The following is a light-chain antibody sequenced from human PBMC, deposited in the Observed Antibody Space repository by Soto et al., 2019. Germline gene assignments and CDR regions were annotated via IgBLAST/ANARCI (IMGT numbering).Light chain of an antibody. CDR2: KAT. CDR3: QQYNNYFT. CDR1: QSVQTW. V-gene: IGKV1-5*03. Sequence: IQLTQCPSTLSASVGDRVTITCRASQSVQTWLAWFQQKPGKAPKLLIYKATTLETGVPSRFSGSGSETEFTLTISSLQPDDLGTYYCQQYNNYFTFGQGTKVDIK. J-gene: IGKJ1*01.